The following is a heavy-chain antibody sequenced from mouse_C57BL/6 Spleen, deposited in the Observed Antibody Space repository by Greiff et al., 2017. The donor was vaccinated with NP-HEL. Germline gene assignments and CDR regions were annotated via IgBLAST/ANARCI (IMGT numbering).Heavy chain of an antibody. CDR3: VRTAQAQYYYAMDY. CDR2: IRSKSNNYAT. V-gene: IGHV10-1*01. D-gene: IGHD3-2*02. Sequence: EVQLVESGGGLVQPKGSLKLSCAASGFSFNTYAMNWVRQAPGKGLEWVARIRSKSNNYATYYADSVKDRFTISRDDSESMLYLQMNNLKTEDTAMYYCVRTAQAQYYYAMDYWGQGTSVTVSS. J-gene: IGHJ4*01. CDR1: GFSFNTYA.